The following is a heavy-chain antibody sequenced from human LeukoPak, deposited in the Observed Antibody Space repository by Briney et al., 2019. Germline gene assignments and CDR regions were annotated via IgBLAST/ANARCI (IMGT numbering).Heavy chain of an antibody. Sequence: PGGSLRLSCAASGFTFSSYAMSWVRQAPGKGLEWVSAISGSGGSTYYADSVKGRFTISRDNSKNTLYLQMNSLRAEDTAVYYCAKPSRYTNQRTGGAFDIWGQGTMVTVSS. D-gene: IGHD1-14*01. CDR3: AKPSRYTNQRTGGAFDI. V-gene: IGHV3-23*01. J-gene: IGHJ3*02. CDR2: ISGSGGST. CDR1: GFTFSSYA.